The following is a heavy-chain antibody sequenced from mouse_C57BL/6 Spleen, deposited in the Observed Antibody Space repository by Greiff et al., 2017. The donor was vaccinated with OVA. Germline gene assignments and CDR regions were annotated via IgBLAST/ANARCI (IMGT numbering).Heavy chain of an antibody. Sequence: QVQLQQPGAELVKPGASVKMSCKASGYTFTSYWITWVKQRPGQGLEWIGDIYPGSGSTNYNEKFKSKATLTVDKSSSTAYMQLSSLTSEDSAVYYCARWRCLSWFAFGGKKTLVTVST. J-gene: IGHJ3*01. V-gene: IGHV1-55*01. CDR3: ARWRCLSWFAF. CDR1: GYTFTSYW. CDR2: IYPGSGST. D-gene: IGHD6-2*01.